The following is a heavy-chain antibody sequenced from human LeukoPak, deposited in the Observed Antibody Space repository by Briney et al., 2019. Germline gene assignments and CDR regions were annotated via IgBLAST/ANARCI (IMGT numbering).Heavy chain of an antibody. J-gene: IGHJ4*02. D-gene: IGHD2-15*01. CDR1: GGTFSSYA. CDR3: ASGYCSGGSCPGQDY. Sequence: ASVKVSCKASGGTFSSYAISWVRQAPGQGLEWMGGIIPTFGTANYAQKFQGRVTITADESTSTAYMELSSLRSEDTAVYYCASGYCSGGSCPGQDYWGQGTLVTVSS. CDR2: IIPTFGTA. V-gene: IGHV1-69*13.